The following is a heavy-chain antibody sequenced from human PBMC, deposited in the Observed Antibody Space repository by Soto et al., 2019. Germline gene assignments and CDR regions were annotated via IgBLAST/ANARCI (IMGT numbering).Heavy chain of an antibody. CDR2: IYPGDSDT. Sequence: VKRPGKVCVYSVTSYWIGCVRQMPGKGLEWMGIIYPGDSDTRYSPSFQGQVTISADKSISTAYLQWSSLKASDTAMYYCARCYYSSGSRSFDFWGHGRMV. CDR3: ARCYYSSGSRSFDF. CDR1: VYSVTSYW. D-gene: IGHD3-22*01. V-gene: IGHV5-51*01. J-gene: IGHJ3*01.